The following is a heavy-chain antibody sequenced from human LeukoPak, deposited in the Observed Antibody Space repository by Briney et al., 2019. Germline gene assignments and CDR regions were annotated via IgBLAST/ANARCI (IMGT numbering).Heavy chain of an antibody. V-gene: IGHV4-4*07. CDR3: ARDFGVSRLDV. CDR1: GGSISGYY. CDR2: IYTTGST. Sequence: SETLSLTCTVSGGSISGYYWIWIRQPAGKGLEWIGRIYTTGSTNYNPSLKSRVTMSVDTSKNQFSLRLSSVTAADTAVYYCARDFGVSRLDVWGKGTTVTVSS. J-gene: IGHJ6*04. D-gene: IGHD3-3*01.